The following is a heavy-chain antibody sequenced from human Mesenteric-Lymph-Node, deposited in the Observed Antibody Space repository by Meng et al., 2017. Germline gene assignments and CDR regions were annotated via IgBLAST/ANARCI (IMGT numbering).Heavy chain of an antibody. CDR2: INSDGSST. V-gene: IGHV3-74*01. CDR1: GFTFSSDW. Sequence: GESLKISCAASGFTFSSDWMHWVRQAPGKGLVWVSRINSDGSSTIYADSVKGRFTISRDNAKNKLYLQMNSLRAEDTALYYCARGHTGSYYRTFDIWGQGTMVTV. D-gene: IGHD1-26*01. CDR3: ARGHTGSYYRTFDI. J-gene: IGHJ3*02.